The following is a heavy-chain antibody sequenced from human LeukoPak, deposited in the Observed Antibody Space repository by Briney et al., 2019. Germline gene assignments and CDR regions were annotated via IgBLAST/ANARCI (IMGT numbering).Heavy chain of an antibody. CDR2: IKQDGTEE. Sequence: GGSLRLSCAASGFTFSSYWMSWVRRAPGKGLEWVANIKQDGTEEYYVDSVRGRFGISKDNAKNSLYLQMNSLRAEDTAVYYCARDPCHGALDYWGQGALVTVSS. CDR3: ARDPCHGALDY. CDR1: GFTFSSYW. J-gene: IGHJ4*02. D-gene: IGHD2-2*01. V-gene: IGHV3-7*03.